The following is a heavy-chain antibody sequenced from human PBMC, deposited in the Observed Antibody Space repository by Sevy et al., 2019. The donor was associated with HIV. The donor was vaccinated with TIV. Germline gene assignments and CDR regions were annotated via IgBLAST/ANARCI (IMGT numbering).Heavy chain of an antibody. CDR1: TGYINNYY. CDR3: ARAEYGHSRGWYSWLDA. CDR2: IYYRGNT. J-gene: IGHJ5*02. V-gene: IGHV4-59*01. D-gene: IGHD6-19*01. Sequence: SETLSLTCTVSTGYINNYYWTWVRQSPGKGLEWIGYIYYRGNTKYNPSLESRVSMSIDTNKEQFSLTLTSVTGAHSAIYYCARAEYGHSRGWYSWLDAWGQGILVTVSS.